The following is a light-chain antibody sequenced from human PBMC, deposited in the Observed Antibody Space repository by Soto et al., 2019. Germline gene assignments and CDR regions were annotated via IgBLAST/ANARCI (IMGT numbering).Light chain of an antibody. CDR2: DAS. CDR1: QDISNY. J-gene: IGKJ1*01. V-gene: IGKV1-33*01. CDR3: HQYDNLPWT. Sequence: DIQMTQSPSSLSASVEDRVTITCQASQDISNYLNWYQQKPGKAPKLLFYDASNLETGVPSRFSGSGSGTDFTFTISSLQAEDIATYYCHQYDNLPWTFGQGTKVEIK.